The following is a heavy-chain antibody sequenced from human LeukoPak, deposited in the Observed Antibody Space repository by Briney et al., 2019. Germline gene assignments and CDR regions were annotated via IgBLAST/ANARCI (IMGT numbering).Heavy chain of an antibody. CDR2: ISGSGSTI. D-gene: IGHD5-12*01. Sequence: GRSLRLSCAASGFTFSDSFMSWIRQAPGKGLEWASYISGSGSTIYYPDSVKGRFTISRDNAKKSLYLQMNSLRPEDTAVYYCARLSGYAVESWGQGTLVTVSS. J-gene: IGHJ4*02. V-gene: IGHV3-11*01. CDR3: ARLSGYAVES. CDR1: GFTFSDSF.